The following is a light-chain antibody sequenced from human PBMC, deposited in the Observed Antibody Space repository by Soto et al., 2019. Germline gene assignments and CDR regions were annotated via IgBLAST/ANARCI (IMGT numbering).Light chain of an antibody. J-gene: IGLJ3*02. CDR1: NSDVGGYNY. CDR3: SSYTSRSTLV. V-gene: IGLV2-14*01. CDR2: EVS. Sequence: QSALTQPASVSGSPGQSITISCTGTNSDVGGYNYVSWYQQRPGKAPKLIISEVSARPSGVSNRFSGSKSGNTASLTISGLQAEEAADYFCSSYTSRSTLVFGVGTKVTVL.